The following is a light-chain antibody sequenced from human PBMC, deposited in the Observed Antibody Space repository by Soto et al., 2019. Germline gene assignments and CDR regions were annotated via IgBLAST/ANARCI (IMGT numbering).Light chain of an antibody. CDR2: GAS. V-gene: IGKV3-15*01. CDR3: QQYNTYSWT. CDR1: QSVSSN. Sequence: EIVMTQSPATLSVSPGERATLSCRASQSVSSNLAWYQQKPGQAPRLLIYGASTTATGIPARFSGSGSGTEFTLTISSLQPDDFATYYCQQYNTYSWTFGQGTKVDIK. J-gene: IGKJ1*01.